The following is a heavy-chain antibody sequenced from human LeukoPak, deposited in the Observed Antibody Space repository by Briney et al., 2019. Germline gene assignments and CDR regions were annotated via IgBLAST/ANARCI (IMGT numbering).Heavy chain of an antibody. Sequence: ASVKVSCKASGYTFTSYYMHWVRQAPGQGLEWMGWINPNSGGTNYAQKFQGRVTMTRDTSISTAYMELSRLRSDDTAVYYCARVITIFGVVVYAFDIWGQGTMVTVSS. V-gene: IGHV1-2*02. CDR1: GYTFTSYY. CDR2: INPNSGGT. J-gene: IGHJ3*02. D-gene: IGHD3-3*01. CDR3: ARVITIFGVVVYAFDI.